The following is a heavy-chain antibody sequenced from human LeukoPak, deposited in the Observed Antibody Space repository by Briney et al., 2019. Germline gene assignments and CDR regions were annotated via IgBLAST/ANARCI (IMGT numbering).Heavy chain of an antibody. CDR3: ARVSPYYFDY. CDR2: IYYSGST. V-gene: IGHV4-39*07. D-gene: IGHD3-16*02. CDR1: GGSISSSSYY. Sequence: KTSETLSLTCTVSGGSISSSSYYWGWIRQPPGKGLEWIGSIYYSGSTYYDPSLKSRVTISVDTSKNQFSLKLSSVTAADTAVYYCARVSPYYFDYWGQGTLVTVSS. J-gene: IGHJ4*02.